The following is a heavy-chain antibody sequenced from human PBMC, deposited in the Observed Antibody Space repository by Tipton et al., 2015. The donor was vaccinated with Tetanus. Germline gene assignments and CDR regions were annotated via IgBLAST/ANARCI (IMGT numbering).Heavy chain of an antibody. CDR2: VYYTGDT. D-gene: IGHD2-2*02. Sequence: TLSLTRTVSGDSVSGYYWSWIRQPPGKGLEWGGYVYYTGDTNYKPSLKSRFTISMDRSENQISLKMTSVTAADTAGYYCAGVTAQRTELYAEHWAQGTQVSFSS. CDR1: GDSVSGYY. V-gene: IGHV4-59*02. J-gene: IGHJ1*01. CDR3: AGVTAQRTELYAEH.